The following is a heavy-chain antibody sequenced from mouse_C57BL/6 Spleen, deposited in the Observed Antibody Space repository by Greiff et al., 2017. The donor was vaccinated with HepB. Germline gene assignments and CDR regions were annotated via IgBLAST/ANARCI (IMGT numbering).Heavy chain of an antibody. CDR2: IYPGSGST. V-gene: IGHV1-55*01. J-gene: IGHJ2*01. D-gene: IGHD1-1*01. CDR3: ASQIYYYGSSHYFDY. Sequence: VQLQQSGAELVKPGASVKMSCKASGYTFTSYWITWVKQRPGQGLEWIGDIYPGSGSTNYNEKFKSKATLTVDTSSSTAYMQLSSLTSEDSAVYYCASQIYYYGSSHYFDYWGQGTTLTVSS. CDR1: GYTFTSYW.